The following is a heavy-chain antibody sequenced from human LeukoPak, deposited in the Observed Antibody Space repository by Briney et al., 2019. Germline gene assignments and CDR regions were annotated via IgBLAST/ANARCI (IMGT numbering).Heavy chain of an antibody. CDR1: GFTFSSYS. CDR3: AREEWLMDV. CDR2: ISSSSSYM. V-gene: IGHV3-21*01. J-gene: IGHJ6*02. D-gene: IGHD3-3*01. Sequence: PGGSLKLSCAASGFTFSSYSMNWVRQAPGKGLEWVSSISSSSSYMYYADSVKGRFTISRDNAKNSLYLQMNSLRAEDTAVCYCAREEWLMDVWGQGTTVTVSS.